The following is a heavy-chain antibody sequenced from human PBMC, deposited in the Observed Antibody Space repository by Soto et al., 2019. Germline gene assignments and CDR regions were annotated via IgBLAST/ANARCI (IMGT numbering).Heavy chain of an antibody. Sequence: ASVKVSCKVSGYTLTELSMHWVRQAPGKGLEWMGGFDPEDGETIYAQKFHGRVTMTEDTSTDTAYMELSSLRSEDTAVYYCATAIVATIVDYYYGMDVWGQGTTVTVSS. CDR3: ATAIVATIVDYYYGMDV. CDR2: FDPEDGET. J-gene: IGHJ6*02. V-gene: IGHV1-24*01. D-gene: IGHD5-12*01. CDR1: GYTLTELS.